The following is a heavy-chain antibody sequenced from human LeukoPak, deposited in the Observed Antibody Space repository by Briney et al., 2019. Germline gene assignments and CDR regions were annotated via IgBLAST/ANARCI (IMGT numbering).Heavy chain of an antibody. D-gene: IGHD6-6*01. CDR3: ASGTVAARVGGVFEY. CDR2: ISSSGSTI. V-gene: IGHV3-11*01. Sequence: GGSLRLSCAASGFTFSDYYMSWIGQAPGKGLEWVSYISSSGSTIYYADSVKGRFTISRDNAKNSLYLQMNSLRAEDTALYYCASGTVAARVGGVFEYWGQGTLVTVSS. J-gene: IGHJ4*02. CDR1: GFTFSDYY.